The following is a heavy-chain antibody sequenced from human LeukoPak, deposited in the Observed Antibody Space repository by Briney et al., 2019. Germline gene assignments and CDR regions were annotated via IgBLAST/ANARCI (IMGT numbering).Heavy chain of an antibody. Sequence: SVTLSCRASGYSFINYYIHWVRQAPGQGLEWMGWVNPQSGGTKFAQKFKGRVTMTRDTSINTAYMEVSSLRSDDTAVYYCARDIGDYYGSGSYWLLWGQGTLVT. J-gene: IGHJ4*02. D-gene: IGHD3-10*01. CDR3: ARDIGDYYGSGSYWLL. CDR2: VNPQSGGT. CDR1: GYSFINYY. V-gene: IGHV1-2*02.